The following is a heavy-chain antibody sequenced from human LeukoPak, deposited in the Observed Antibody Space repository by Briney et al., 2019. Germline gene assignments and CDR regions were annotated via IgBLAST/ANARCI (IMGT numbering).Heavy chain of an antibody. CDR2: IYYSGST. D-gene: IGHD1-26*01. Sequence: GSLRLSCAASGFTVSSNYMSWVRQAPGKGLEWIGYIYYSGSTNYNPSLKSRVTISVDTSKNQFSLKLSSVTAADTAVYYCARGVEAREDYFDYWGQGTLVTVSS. CDR3: ARGVEAREDYFDY. V-gene: IGHV4-59*02. CDR1: GFTVSSNY. J-gene: IGHJ4*02.